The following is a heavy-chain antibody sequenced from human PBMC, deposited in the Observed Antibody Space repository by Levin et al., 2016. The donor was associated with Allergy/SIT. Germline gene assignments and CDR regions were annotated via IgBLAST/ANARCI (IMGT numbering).Heavy chain of an antibody. V-gene: IGHV1-46*01. CDR3: ARATSKWFDP. CDR2: INPSGGST. J-gene: IGHJ5*02. Sequence: WVRQAPGQGLEWMGIINPSGGSTTYAQKFQGRVTMTRDTSTSTVYMELSSLRSEDMAVYYCARATSKWFDPWGQGTLVTVSS.